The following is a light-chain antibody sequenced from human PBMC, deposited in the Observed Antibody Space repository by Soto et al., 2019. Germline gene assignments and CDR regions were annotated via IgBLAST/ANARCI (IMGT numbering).Light chain of an antibody. Sequence: EIVLTQSPGTLSVSPGERATLSCRASPSVSSTYLAWCQQKRGQAPRXXIYGASTRETGIRDRFSGTGAGTDFTLTISRLEPEDFAVYYCQHFGDLTITFGQGTRLEIK. V-gene: IGKV3-20*01. J-gene: IGKJ5*01. CDR3: QHFGDLTIT. CDR2: GAS. CDR1: PSVSSTY.